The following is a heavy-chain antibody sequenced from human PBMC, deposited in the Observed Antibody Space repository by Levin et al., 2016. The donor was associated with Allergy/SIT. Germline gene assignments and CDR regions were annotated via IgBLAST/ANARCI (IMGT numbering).Heavy chain of an antibody. J-gene: IGHJ4*02. CDR2: INHSGST. D-gene: IGHD3-16*02. CDR1: GGSFSRYY. V-gene: IGHV4-34*01. CDR3: ARLRDYVWGSYRYGRVGFDY. Sequence: SETLSLTCAVYGGSFSRYYWSWVRQTPGKGLEWIGEINHSGSTNYNPSLKSRVTISVDTSKNQFSLKLSSVTAADTAVYYCARLRDYVWGSYRYGRVGFDYWGQGTLVTVSS.